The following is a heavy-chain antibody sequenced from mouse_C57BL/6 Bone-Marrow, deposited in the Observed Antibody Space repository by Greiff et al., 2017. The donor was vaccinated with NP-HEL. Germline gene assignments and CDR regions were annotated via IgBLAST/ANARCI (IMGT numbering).Heavy chain of an antibody. CDR1: GYTFTDYY. J-gene: IGHJ4*01. CDR3: AREGDYDVYYAMDY. D-gene: IGHD2-4*01. CDR2: INPNNGGT. V-gene: IGHV1-26*01. Sequence: QLQQSGPELVKPGASVKISCKASGYTFTDYYMNWVKQSHGKSLEWIGDINPNNGGTSYNQKFKGKATLTVDKSSSTAYMELRSLTSEDSAVYYCAREGDYDVYYAMDYWGQGTSVTVSS.